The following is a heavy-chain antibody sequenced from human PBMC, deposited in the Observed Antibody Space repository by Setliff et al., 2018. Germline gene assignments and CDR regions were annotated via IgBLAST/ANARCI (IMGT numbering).Heavy chain of an antibody. CDR2: INAGNGNT. V-gene: IGHV1-3*01. D-gene: IGHD5-18*01. Sequence: GASVKVSCKASGYTFTSYAMHWVRQAPGQRLEWMGWINAGNGNTKYSQKFQGRVTITRDTSASTAYMELSSLRSEDTAVYYCARDKLWLMGYHYYYGMDVWGQGTTVTV. CDR1: GYTFTSYA. J-gene: IGHJ6*02. CDR3: ARDKLWLMGYHYYYGMDV.